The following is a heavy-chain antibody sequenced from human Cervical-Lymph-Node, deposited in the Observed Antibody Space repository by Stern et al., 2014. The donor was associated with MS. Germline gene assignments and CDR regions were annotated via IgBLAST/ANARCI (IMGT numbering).Heavy chain of an antibody. CDR2: INSDGSTS. Sequence: EVHLVESGGGLVQPGGSLRLSCAASGFTFSRYWMHWVRQVPGKGPVWVSRINSDGSTSSYADSVKGRFTISRDNAKNTVYLQMNSLRAEDTAVYYCARDPGRLGLPYYFDYWGQGTLVTVSS. CDR3: ARDPGRLGLPYYFDY. V-gene: IGHV3-74*01. J-gene: IGHJ4*02. D-gene: IGHD3-16*01. CDR1: GFTFSRYW.